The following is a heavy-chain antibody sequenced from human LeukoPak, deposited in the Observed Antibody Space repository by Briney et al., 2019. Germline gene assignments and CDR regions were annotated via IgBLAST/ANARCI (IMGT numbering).Heavy chain of an antibody. D-gene: IGHD2-2*01. Sequence: GGSLRLSCVASGFTFSNYAMTWVRQAPGKGLEWVSSISRSGGSTYYADSVKGRFTISRDNFKSTLYLQMDSLRAEDTAVYYCAKGVPAAMRDWFDPWGQGTLVTVSS. J-gene: IGHJ5*02. V-gene: IGHV3-23*01. CDR1: GFTFSNYA. CDR3: AKGVPAAMRDWFDP. CDR2: ISRSGGST.